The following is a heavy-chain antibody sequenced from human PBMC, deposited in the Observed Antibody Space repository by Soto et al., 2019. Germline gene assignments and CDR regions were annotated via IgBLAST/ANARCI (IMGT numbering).Heavy chain of an antibody. D-gene: IGHD3-22*01. CDR1: GFTFSSYW. Sequence: PGGSLRLSCAASGFTFSSYWMSWVRQAPGKGLEWVANIKQDGSEKYYVDSVKGRFTISRDNAKNSLYLQMNSLRAEDTAVYYCARLENYYDSSGYYYDAFDIWGQGTMVTVSS. J-gene: IGHJ3*02. CDR3: ARLENYYDSSGYYYDAFDI. CDR2: IKQDGSEK. V-gene: IGHV3-7*01.